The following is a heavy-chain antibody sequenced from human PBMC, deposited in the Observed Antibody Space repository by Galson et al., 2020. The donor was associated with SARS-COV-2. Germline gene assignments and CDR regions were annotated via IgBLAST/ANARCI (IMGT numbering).Heavy chain of an antibody. D-gene: IGHD6-6*01. V-gene: IGHV3-30*18. Sequence: GGSLRLSCAASGFTFSSYGMHWVRQAPGKGLEWVAVISYDGSNKYYADSVKGRFTISRDNSKNTLYLQMNSLRAEDTAVYYCANPRWGFGSSVRGGPLNDYWGQGTLVTVSS. J-gene: IGHJ4*02. CDR2: ISYDGSNK. CDR3: ANPRWGFGSSVRGGPLNDY. CDR1: GFTFSSYG.